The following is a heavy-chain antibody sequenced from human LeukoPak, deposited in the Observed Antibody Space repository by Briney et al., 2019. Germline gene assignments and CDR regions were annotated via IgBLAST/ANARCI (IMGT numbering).Heavy chain of an antibody. V-gene: IGHV1-69*04. Sequence: SVKVSCKASGGTFSSYAISWVRQAPGQGLEWMGRIIPILGIANYAQKFQGSVTITADKSTSTAYMELSSLRSEDTAVYYCATEGEMATIEIEIDYWGQGTLVTVSS. J-gene: IGHJ4*02. CDR3: ATEGEMATIEIEIDY. D-gene: IGHD5-24*01. CDR2: IIPILGIA. CDR1: GGTFSSYA.